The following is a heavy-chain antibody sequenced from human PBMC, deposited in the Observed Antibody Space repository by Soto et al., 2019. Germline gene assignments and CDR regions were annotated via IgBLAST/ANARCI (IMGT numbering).Heavy chain of an antibody. CDR2: ITDSSDTV. Sequence: PGGSLRLSCVASGFSFSNYNMNWVRQAPGKGLEWVSYITDSSDTVHYADSVRGRFTISRDNAESSLYLQMNSLRDEDTAVYFCARDFGHGYYLDYWGRGTVVTVSS. J-gene: IGHJ4*02. D-gene: IGHD3-3*01. CDR3: ARDFGHGYYLDY. CDR1: GFSFSNYN. V-gene: IGHV3-48*02.